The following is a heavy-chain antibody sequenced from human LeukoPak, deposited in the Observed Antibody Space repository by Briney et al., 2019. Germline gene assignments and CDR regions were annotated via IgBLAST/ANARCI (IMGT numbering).Heavy chain of an antibody. Sequence: PGGSLRLSCAASGISFSSHGMHWVRQAPGKGLEWVAVISYDGSNKYYADSVKGRFTISRDNSKNTLYLQMNSLRAEDTAVYYCAKDRAGVVVPAAWDLDYWGQGTLVTVSS. J-gene: IGHJ4*02. CDR2: ISYDGSNK. V-gene: IGHV3-30*18. CDR1: GISFSSHG. CDR3: AKDRAGVVVPAAWDLDY. D-gene: IGHD2-2*01.